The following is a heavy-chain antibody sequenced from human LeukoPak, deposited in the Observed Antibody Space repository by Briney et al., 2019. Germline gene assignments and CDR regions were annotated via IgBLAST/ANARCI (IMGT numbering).Heavy chain of an antibody. V-gene: IGHV3-7*01. J-gene: IGHJ4*02. Sequence: GGSLRLPCAASGFTFSNYWLTWVCQAPGQGLEWVANIKQDGSEKHYVDSVKGRFTISRDNAKNSLYLQMNSLRAEDTAVYYCARDRQIAYWGQGTLVTVSS. CDR1: GFTFSNYW. CDR2: IKQDGSEK. CDR3: ARDRQIAY.